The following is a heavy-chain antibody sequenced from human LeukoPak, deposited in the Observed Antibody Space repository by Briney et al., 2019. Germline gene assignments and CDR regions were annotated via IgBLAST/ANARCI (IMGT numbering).Heavy chain of an antibody. CDR2: IHPSGIF. CDR1: GGSCDDYY. V-gene: IGHV4-34*01. CDR3: ARGRDRSKAGDH. Sequence: PSETLSLTCAVYGGSCDDYYCSWLRQPRGKGLGWIGEIHPSGIFYYNSSLLSRVTISIDTSKSQFSLRLTSVTAADTAFYYCARGRDRSKAGDHWGQGSLVTVSS. J-gene: IGHJ4*02. D-gene: IGHD5-24*01.